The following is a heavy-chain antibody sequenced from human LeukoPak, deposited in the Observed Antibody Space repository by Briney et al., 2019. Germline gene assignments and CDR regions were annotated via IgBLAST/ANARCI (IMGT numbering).Heavy chain of an antibody. Sequence: GGSLRLSCAASGFTFDDYGMSWVRQAPGKGLEWVAVISYDGSNKYYADSVKGRFTISRDNSKNTLYLQMNSLRAEDTAIYYCAKGRYTYGFHAFDIWGQGTMVTVSS. CDR2: ISYDGSNK. CDR1: GFTFDDYG. CDR3: AKGRYTYGFHAFDI. D-gene: IGHD5-18*01. V-gene: IGHV3-30*18. J-gene: IGHJ3*02.